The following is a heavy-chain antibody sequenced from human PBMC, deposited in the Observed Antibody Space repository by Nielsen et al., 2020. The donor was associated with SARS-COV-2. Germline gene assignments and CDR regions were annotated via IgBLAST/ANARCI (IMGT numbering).Heavy chain of an antibody. CDR3: ARPTFLPVARGSNSFDAFDM. D-gene: IGHD2/OR15-2a*01. J-gene: IGHJ3*02. CDR1: GYTFANHD. CDR2: MNPNIGKA. Sequence: ASVKVSCKTSGYTFANHDIHWVRQASGQGLEWMGWMNPNIGKAGYAQRFQGRLTMTSDTSTSTAYMELSSQRSEDTAVYYCARPTFLPVARGSNSFDAFDMWGQGTMVTVSS. V-gene: IGHV1-8*01.